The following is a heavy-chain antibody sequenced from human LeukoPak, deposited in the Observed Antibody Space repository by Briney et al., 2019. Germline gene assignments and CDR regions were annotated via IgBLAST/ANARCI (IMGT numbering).Heavy chain of an antibody. V-gene: IGHV4-39*07. D-gene: IGHD1-26*01. CDR1: GGSISSSSYY. Sequence: NPSETLSLTCTVSGGSISSSSYYWGWIRQPPGKGLEWIGSIFYSGRTYYNPSLKSRVTMSVDTSKNQFSVKLSSVTAADTAVYYWARGSGSYYVYYFDYWGQGTLVTVPS. CDR2: IFYSGRT. CDR3: ARGSGSYYVYYFDY. J-gene: IGHJ4*02.